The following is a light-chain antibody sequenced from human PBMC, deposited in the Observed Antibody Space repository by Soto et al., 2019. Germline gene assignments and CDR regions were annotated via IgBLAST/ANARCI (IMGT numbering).Light chain of an antibody. CDR2: KAS. CDR1: QTISSW. CDR3: QRDSSYSEA. Sequence: DIPMTQSPSTLSGSVGDRVTITCRASQTISSWLAWYQQKPGKAPNLLIYKASTLKSGVPSRFSGSGSGTECSLTISSLQPDDFATYSFQRDSSYSEALGQGTKVELK. V-gene: IGKV1-5*03. J-gene: IGKJ1*01.